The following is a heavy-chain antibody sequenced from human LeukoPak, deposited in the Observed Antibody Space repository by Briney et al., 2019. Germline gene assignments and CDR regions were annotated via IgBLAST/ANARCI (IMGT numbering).Heavy chain of an antibody. J-gene: IGHJ4*02. Sequence: GSLRLSCAASGFTVSSNYMSWVRQAPGKGLEWVSVIYSGGSTYYADSVKGRFTISRDNSKNTLYLQMNSLSAEDTAVYYCARDRRRGLFGYWGQGTLVTVSS. CDR1: GFTVSSNY. CDR2: IYSGGST. D-gene: IGHD2-21*01. V-gene: IGHV3-66*01. CDR3: ARDRRRGLFGY.